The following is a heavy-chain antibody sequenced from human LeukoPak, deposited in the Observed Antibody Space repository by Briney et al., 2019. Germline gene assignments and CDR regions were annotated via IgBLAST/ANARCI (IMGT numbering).Heavy chain of an antibody. V-gene: IGHV4-4*07. CDR3: ARISEHNWFDP. CDR1: GVSISSYY. J-gene: IGHJ5*02. CDR2: IYISGIT. Sequence: SETLSLTCSVSGVSISSYYWSWIRQSAGKGLEWIGRIYISGITNYNPSLKSRVTMSVDTSKNQFSLKLSSVTAADTAVYYCARISEHNWFDPWGQGTLVIVSS.